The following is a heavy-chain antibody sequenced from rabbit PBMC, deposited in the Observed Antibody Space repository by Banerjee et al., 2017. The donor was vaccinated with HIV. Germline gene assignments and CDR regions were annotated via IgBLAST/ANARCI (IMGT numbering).Heavy chain of an antibody. D-gene: IGHD6-1*01. Sequence: QEQLEEFGGGLVKPGGTLTLTCKASGIDFSSSYWICWVRQAPGKGLEWIGCIWPGSSGSTYYASWAKGRFTISKTSSTTVTLQMTSLTAADTATYFCARKAGYAGYGYVNLWGQGTLVTVS. CDR3: ARKAGYAGYGYVNL. CDR2: IWPGSSGST. J-gene: IGHJ4*01. V-gene: IGHV1S45*01. CDR1: GIDFSSSYW.